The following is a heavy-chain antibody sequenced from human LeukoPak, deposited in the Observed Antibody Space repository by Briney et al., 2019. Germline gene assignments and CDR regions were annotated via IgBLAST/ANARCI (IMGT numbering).Heavy chain of an antibody. Sequence: PGGSLRLSCAASGFTFSSYAMSWVRQAPGNRLEWVSAISGSGGSTYYADSVKGRFTISRDNSKNTLYLQMNSLRAEDTAVYYCAKDEYSGYYFKLPSFDYWGQGTLVTVSS. D-gene: IGHD5-12*01. CDR3: AKDEYSGYYFKLPSFDY. J-gene: IGHJ4*02. CDR2: ISGSGGST. CDR1: GFTFSSYA. V-gene: IGHV3-23*01.